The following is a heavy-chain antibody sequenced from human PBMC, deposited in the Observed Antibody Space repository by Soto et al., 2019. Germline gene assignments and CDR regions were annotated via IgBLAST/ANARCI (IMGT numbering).Heavy chain of an antibody. CDR2: IWYDGSNK. V-gene: IGHV3-33*01. CDR1: GFTFSSYG. D-gene: IGHD6-19*01. CDR3: ARESSSGHVNWFDP. J-gene: IGHJ5*02. Sequence: LRLSCAAPGFTFSSYGMHWVRQAPGKGLEWVAVIWYDGSNKYYADSVKGRFTISRDNSKNTLYLQMNSLRAEDTAVYYCARESSSGHVNWFDPWGQGTLVTVSS.